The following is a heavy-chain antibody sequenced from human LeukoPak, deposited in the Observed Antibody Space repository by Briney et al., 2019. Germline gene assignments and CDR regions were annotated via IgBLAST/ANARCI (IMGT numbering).Heavy chain of an antibody. CDR1: GYSFTSYY. J-gene: IGHJ6*03. CDR2: INPTGGNT. CDR3: ARGILTGSHYMDV. V-gene: IGHV1-46*01. D-gene: IGHD3-9*01. Sequence: ASVKVSCKASGYSFTSYYMHWVRQAPGQGLEWMGLINPTGGNTRYSQKFQGRVTLTRDMSTSTVYMGLSSLRSEDTAVYYRARGILTGSHYMDVWGKGTTVTVSS.